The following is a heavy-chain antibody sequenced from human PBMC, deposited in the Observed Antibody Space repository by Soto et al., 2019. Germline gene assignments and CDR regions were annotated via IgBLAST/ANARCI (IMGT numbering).Heavy chain of an antibody. J-gene: IGHJ4*02. CDR1: GFTFSSYA. D-gene: IGHD6-6*01. CDR3: AKDGPYSSSSSPDY. V-gene: IGHV3-23*01. Sequence: GGSLRLSCAASGFTFSSYAMNWVRQAPGKGLEWVSAIGGSGGSTYYADSVKGRFTISRDSSKTTLYLQMNSLRAEDTAVYYCAKDGPYSSSSSPDYWGQGTLVTVSS. CDR2: IGGSGGST.